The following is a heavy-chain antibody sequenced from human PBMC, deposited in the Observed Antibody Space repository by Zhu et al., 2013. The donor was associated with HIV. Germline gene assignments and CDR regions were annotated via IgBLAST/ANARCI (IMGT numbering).Heavy chain of an antibody. CDR2: INPNSGDT. V-gene: IGHV1-2*02. CDR3: ARERIGCSGSSCYFDS. Sequence: QIQLVQSGAEVKKPGASLKISCKTSAYTFTASHLHWVRQAPGQGLQWMGRINPNSGDTVAAEKFEGRISLTRDTSIDTAFLELKNVTSDDTAVYSCARERIGCSGSSCYFDSWGQGTLVTVSS. D-gene: IGHD2-2*01. CDR1: AYTFTASH. J-gene: IGHJ5*01.